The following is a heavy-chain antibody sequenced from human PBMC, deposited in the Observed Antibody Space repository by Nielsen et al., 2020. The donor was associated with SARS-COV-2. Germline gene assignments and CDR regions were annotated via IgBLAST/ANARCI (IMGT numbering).Heavy chain of an antibody. V-gene: IGHV5-51*01. CDR2: IYPDDSDT. J-gene: IGHJ2*01. Sequence: GGSLRLSCKGFGSSFTNYWIGWVRQMPGKGLEWMGIIYPDDSDTRYSPSFQGQVTISADKSINTAYLQWGSLKASDTALYYCARLGGRWLPNWYFDLWGRGTLVTVSS. D-gene: IGHD3-22*01. CDR1: GSSFTNYW. CDR3: ARLGGRWLPNWYFDL.